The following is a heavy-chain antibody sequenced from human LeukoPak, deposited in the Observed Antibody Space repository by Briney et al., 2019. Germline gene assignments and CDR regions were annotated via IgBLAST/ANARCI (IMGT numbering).Heavy chain of an antibody. D-gene: IGHD3-3*01. V-gene: IGHV1-18*01. J-gene: IGHJ4*02. Sequence: ASVKVSCKASAYTFTSYGIVWVRQAPGQGLEWMGWISAYNGNTNYAQKLQDRVTMTTDTSTSTAYMELRSLRSDDTAVYYCARYTGITIFGVAKPTPDYWGQGTLVTVSS. CDR1: AYTFTSYG. CDR2: ISAYNGNT. CDR3: ARYTGITIFGVAKPTPDY.